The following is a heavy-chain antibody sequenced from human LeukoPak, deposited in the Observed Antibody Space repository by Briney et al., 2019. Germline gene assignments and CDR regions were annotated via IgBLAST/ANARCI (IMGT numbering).Heavy chain of an antibody. J-gene: IGHJ2*01. CDR3: ARFSTVVPAFWYFDL. V-gene: IGHV4-59*08. D-gene: IGHD4-23*01. CDR1: GASISNYY. CDR2: IFYSGST. Sequence: PSETLSLTCTVSGASISNYYWSWIRQPPGKGLEWIGYIFYSGSTNYNPSLKSRVTISLATSKNQFSLQLRSVTAADTAVYYCARFSTVVPAFWYFDLWGRGTRVTVSS.